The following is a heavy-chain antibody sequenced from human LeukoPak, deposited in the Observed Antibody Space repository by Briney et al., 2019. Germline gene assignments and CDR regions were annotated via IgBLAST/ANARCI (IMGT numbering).Heavy chain of an antibody. D-gene: IGHD2-8*01. V-gene: IGHV4-59*01. Sequence: SETLSLTCTVSGGSISSYYWSWIRQPPGKGLEWIGYIYYSGSTNYNPSLKSRVTISVDTSKNQFSLKLSSVTAADTAVYYGARYEGRFDPWGQGTLVTVSS. CDR2: IYYSGST. CDR3: ARYEGRFDP. J-gene: IGHJ5*02. CDR1: GGSISSYY.